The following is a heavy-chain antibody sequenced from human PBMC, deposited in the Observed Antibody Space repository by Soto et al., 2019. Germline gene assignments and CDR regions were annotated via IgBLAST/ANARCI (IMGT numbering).Heavy chain of an antibody. J-gene: IGHJ4*01. CDR3: TGDASRDSRDRGGFDH. V-gene: IGHV3-21*01. CDR1: GFTFRSFT. CDR2: ISSNSAYI. Sequence: SVGSPRISCGASGFTFRSFTMNWVRQAPGKGLEWVSTISSNSAYIYYTDALRGCFTISRDNAKNSLHLQMNSLRAEDTAVYYCTGDASRDSRDRGGFDHLGHAILVT. D-gene: IGHD6-13*01.